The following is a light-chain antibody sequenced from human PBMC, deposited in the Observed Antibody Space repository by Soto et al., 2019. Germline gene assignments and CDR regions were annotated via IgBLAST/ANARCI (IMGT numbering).Light chain of an antibody. J-gene: IGKJ1*01. V-gene: IGKV1-6*01. Sequence: AIQMTQSPSSLSASVGDRVTITCRASQGIRTDLGWYQQKPGKAPKLLIYAASNLHSGVPSRFSGSGSGTDFTLTISRLQPEDFETYYCLRDYNYPLTFGQGTKVEIK. CDR3: LRDYNYPLT. CDR2: AAS. CDR1: QGIRTD.